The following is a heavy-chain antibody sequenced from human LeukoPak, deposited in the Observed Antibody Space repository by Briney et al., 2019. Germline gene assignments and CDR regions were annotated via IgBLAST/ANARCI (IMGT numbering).Heavy chain of an antibody. D-gene: IGHD5-12*01. Sequence: SVKVSCKASGGTFSSYAISWVRQSPGQGLEWMVGIIPIFGTTNYAQKFQGRVTITADKSTSTAYLELSSLRSEDTAVYYCPSPSRGSGYESYYFVYLGQGTIVSVSS. CDR2: IIPIFGTT. V-gene: IGHV1-69*06. CDR3: PSPSRGSGYESYYFVY. J-gene: IGHJ4*02. CDR1: GGTFSSYA.